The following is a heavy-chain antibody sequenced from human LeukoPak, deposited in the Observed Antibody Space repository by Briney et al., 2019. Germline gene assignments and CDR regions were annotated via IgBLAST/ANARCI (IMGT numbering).Heavy chain of an antibody. D-gene: IGHD3-22*01. CDR1: GGSISSSNYY. V-gene: IGHV4-39*07. Sequence: PSETLSLTCTVSGGSISSSNYYWGWIRQPPGKGLEWIGSIHYSGVTYYNPSLKRRVTISVDTSKNLFSLKLSSVSAADTAVYYCARIYLRQHDGTGYLCWFDPWGQGTLVTVSS. CDR2: IHYSGVT. CDR3: ARIYLRQHDGTGYLCWFDP. J-gene: IGHJ5*02.